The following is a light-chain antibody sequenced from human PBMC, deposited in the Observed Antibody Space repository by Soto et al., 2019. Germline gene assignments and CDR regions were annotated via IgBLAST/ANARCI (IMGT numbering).Light chain of an antibody. V-gene: IGLV2-14*03. CDR2: DVS. CDR1: SSDIGGYNY. Sequence: QSALTQPASVSGSPGQSITISCTGTSSDIGGYNYVSWYQQHPGKAPKLMIYDVSDRTSGVSNRFSGSKSGNTASLTISGLQAEDEADYSCASYASSNTVLFGGGTKVTVL. J-gene: IGLJ2*01. CDR3: ASYASSNTVL.